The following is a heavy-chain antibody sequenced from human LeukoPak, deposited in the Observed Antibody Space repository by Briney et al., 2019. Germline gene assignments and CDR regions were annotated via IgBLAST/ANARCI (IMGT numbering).Heavy chain of an antibody. CDR3: AEDRATYSSSWTNFDY. Sequence: GGSLRLSCAASGFTFSSYGMSWVRQAPGKGLEWVSAISGSGGSTDYADSVKGGFTISRDNSKNTLYLQMDSLRAEDTALYYCAEDRATYSSSWTNFDYWGQGTLVTVSS. D-gene: IGHD6-13*01. V-gene: IGHV3-23*01. CDR2: ISGSGGST. J-gene: IGHJ4*02. CDR1: GFTFSSYG.